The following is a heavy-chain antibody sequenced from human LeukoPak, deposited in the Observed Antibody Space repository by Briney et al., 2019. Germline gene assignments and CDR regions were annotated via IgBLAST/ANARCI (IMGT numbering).Heavy chain of an antibody. CDR1: GFTFSSYW. CDR2: IKQDGSEK. D-gene: IGHD3-22*01. J-gene: IGHJ4*02. V-gene: IGHV3-7*01. Sequence: GGSLRLSCAASGFTFSSYWMSWVRQAPGKGLEWVANIKQDGSEKYYVDSVKGRFTISRDNAKNSLYLQMNSLRAEDTAVYYCARQTSLYYDSSGYPDYWGQGTLVTVSS. CDR3: ARQTSLYYDSSGYPDY.